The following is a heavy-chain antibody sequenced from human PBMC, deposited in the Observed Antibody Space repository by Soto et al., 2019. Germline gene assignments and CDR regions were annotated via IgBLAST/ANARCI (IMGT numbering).Heavy chain of an antibody. CDR2: ISYDGGDK. Sequence: LRLSCGASGFTFTSYGMHWVRQAPGKGLEWVAVISYDGGDKYYADSVKGRFTISRDNSKNTLYLQMNSLRAEDTAMYYCAKASGYCSSSTCSRLIYYYYGMDVWGQGTTVTVSS. CDR1: GFTFTSYG. D-gene: IGHD2-2*01. V-gene: IGHV3-30*18. CDR3: AKASGYCSSSTCSRLIYYYYGMDV. J-gene: IGHJ6*02.